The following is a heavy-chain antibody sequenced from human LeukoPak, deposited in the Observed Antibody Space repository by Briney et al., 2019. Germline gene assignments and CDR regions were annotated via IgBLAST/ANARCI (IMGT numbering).Heavy chain of an antibody. CDR1: GFTFSSYS. J-gene: IGHJ4*02. CDR2: ISSSSSTI. D-gene: IGHD5-18*01. CDR3: AKDVEPGYSYGYLDY. V-gene: IGHV3-48*01. Sequence: GGSLRLSCAASGFTFSSYSMNWVRQAPGKGLEWVSYISSSSSTIYYADSVKGRFTISRDNAKNSLYLQMNSLRAEDTAVYYCAKDVEPGYSYGYLDYWGQGTLVTVSS.